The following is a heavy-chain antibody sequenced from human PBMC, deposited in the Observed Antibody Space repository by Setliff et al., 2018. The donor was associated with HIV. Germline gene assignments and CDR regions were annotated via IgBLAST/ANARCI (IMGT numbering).Heavy chain of an antibody. V-gene: IGHV4-31*03. Sequence: SETLSLTCTVSGGSISSGGYFWSWIRQLPGKGLEWIGYIYYSGSTFYSPSLKSRVSISVDTAKNQFSLKLTSVTAADTAVYYCTRDLLAVANTYYYYYMDVWGKGTTVTVS. J-gene: IGHJ6*03. CDR3: TRDLLAVANTYYYYYMDV. CDR1: GGSISSGGYF. CDR2: IYYSGST. D-gene: IGHD6-19*01.